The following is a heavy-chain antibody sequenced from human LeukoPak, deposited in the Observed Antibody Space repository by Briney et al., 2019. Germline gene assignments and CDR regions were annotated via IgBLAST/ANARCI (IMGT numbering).Heavy chain of an antibody. D-gene: IGHD3-16*01. CDR3: ARHLRGGATTGMDV. Sequence: SETLSLTCAVPGGSISSNYWSWIRQPPGKGLEWIGYIYYSGSTNYNPSLKSRVTVSVDTSKNQFSLKLSSVTAADTAVYYCARHLRGGATTGMDVWGQGTTVTVSS. J-gene: IGHJ6*02. V-gene: IGHV4-59*08. CDR1: GGSISSNY. CDR2: IYYSGST.